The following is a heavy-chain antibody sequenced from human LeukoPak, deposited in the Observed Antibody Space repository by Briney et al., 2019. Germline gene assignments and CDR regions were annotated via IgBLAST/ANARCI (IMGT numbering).Heavy chain of an antibody. V-gene: IGHV1-69*02. CDR1: GGTFSSYT. CDR2: IIPILGIA. D-gene: IGHD2-2*01. CDR3: AIDCSSTSCYQGNVY. Sequence: SVKVSCKASGGTFSSYTISWVRQAPGQGLESMGRIIPILGIANYAQKFQGRVTITADKSTSTAYMELSSLRSEDTAVYYCAIDCSSTSCYQGNVYWGQGTLVTVSS. J-gene: IGHJ4*02.